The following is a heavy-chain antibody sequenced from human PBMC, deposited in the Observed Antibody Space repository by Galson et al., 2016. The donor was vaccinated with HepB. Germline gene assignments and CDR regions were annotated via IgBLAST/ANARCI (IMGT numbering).Heavy chain of an antibody. V-gene: IGHV1-24*01. CDR3: ATGSVPRRLLLDYYYYVMDV. Sequence: SVKVSCKVSGYTLTQLSLHWVRQAPGRGLEWMGNLEPERGETMYAQKFQGRVTVTRDTSTNTAYMELSSLTSEDTAVYYCATGSVPRRLLLDYYYYVMDVWGQGTTVTVSS. D-gene: IGHD2-15*01. CDR1: GYTLTQLS. CDR2: LEPERGET. J-gene: IGHJ6*02.